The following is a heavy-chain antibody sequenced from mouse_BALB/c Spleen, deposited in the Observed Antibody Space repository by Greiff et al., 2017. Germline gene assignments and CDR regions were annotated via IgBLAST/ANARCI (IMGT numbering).Heavy chain of an antibody. J-gene: IGHJ4*01. CDR2: IWAGGST. Sequence: VQVVESGPGLVAPSQSLSITCTVSGFSLTSYGVHWVRQPPGKGLEWLGVIWAGGSTNYNSALMSRLSISKDNSKSQVFLKMNSLQTDDTAMYYCARDLYDGSGSAMDYWGQGTSVTVSS. CDR3: ARDLYDGSGSAMDY. D-gene: IGHD2-3*01. V-gene: IGHV2-9*02. CDR1: GFSLTSYG.